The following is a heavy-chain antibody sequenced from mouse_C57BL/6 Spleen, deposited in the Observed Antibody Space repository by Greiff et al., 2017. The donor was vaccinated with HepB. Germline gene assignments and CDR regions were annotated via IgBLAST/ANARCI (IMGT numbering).Heavy chain of an antibody. CDR1: GYTFTSYG. CDR2: IYPRSGNT. CDR3: ARRDSYWYFDV. D-gene: IGHD3-3*01. J-gene: IGHJ1*03. Sequence: QVQLQQSGADLARPGASVKLSCKTSGYTFTSYGISWVKQSTGQGLEWIGEIYPRSGNTYYNEKFKGKATLTADKSSSTAYMELRSLTSEDSAVYFCARRDSYWYFDVWGTGTTVTVSS. V-gene: IGHV1-81*01.